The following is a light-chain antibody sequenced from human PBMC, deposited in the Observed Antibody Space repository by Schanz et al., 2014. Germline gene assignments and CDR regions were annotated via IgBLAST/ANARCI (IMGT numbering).Light chain of an antibody. V-gene: IGLV1-51*01. CDR2: DND. CDR1: GSNIGNNF. Sequence: QSVLTQPPSVSAAPGQRVTISCSGSGSNIGNNFVSWYQQFPGTAPKLLIYDNDKRPSGIPDRFSASKSGTSATLAITGLQTGDEGDYYCGTWDSSLSAVLFGGGTKLTVL. CDR3: GTWDSSLSAVL. J-gene: IGLJ2*01.